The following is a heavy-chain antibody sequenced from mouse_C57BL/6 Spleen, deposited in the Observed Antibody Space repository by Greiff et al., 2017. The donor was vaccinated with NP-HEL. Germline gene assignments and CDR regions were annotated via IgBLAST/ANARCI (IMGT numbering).Heavy chain of an antibody. Sequence: EVQLVESGEGLVKPGGSLKLSCAASGFTFSSYAMSWVRQTPEKRLEWVAYISSGGDYIYYADTVKGRFTISRDNARNTLYLQMSSLKSEDTAMYYCTREGLGDWYFDVWGTGTTVTVSS. CDR2: ISSGGDYI. J-gene: IGHJ1*03. D-gene: IGHD3-1*01. CDR1: GFTFSSYA. V-gene: IGHV5-9-1*02. CDR3: TREGLGDWYFDV.